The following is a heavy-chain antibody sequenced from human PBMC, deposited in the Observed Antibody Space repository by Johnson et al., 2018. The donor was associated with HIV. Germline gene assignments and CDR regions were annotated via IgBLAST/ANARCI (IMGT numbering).Heavy chain of an antibody. V-gene: IGHV3-30-3*01. CDR1: GFTFSSYA. CDR2: ISYDGSNK. D-gene: IGHD3-22*01. Sequence: QVQLVETGGGVVQPGRSLRLSCAASGFTFSSYAMHWVRQAPGKGLEWVAVISYDGSNKYYADSVKGRFTISRDNSKNTLYLQMNSLRAEDTAVYYCARDSDSLYAFDIWGQGTVV. CDR3: ARDSDSLYAFDI. J-gene: IGHJ3*02.